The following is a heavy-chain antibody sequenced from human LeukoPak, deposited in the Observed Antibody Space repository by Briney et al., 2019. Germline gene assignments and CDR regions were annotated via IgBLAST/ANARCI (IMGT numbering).Heavy chain of an antibody. J-gene: IGHJ4*02. D-gene: IGHD2-15*01. V-gene: IGHV1-69*04. CDR2: IIPILGIA. CDR1: GGTFSSYA. CDR3: ARDLYCSGGSCYYEGRRDY. Sequence: ASVKVSCKASGGTFSSYAISWVRQAPGQGLEWMGRIIPILGIANYAQKFQGRVTITADKSTSTAYMELSSLRSEDTAVYYCARDLYCSGGSCYYEGRRDYWGQGTLVTVSS.